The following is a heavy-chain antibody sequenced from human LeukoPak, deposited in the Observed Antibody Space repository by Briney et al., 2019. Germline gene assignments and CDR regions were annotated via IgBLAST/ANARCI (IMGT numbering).Heavy chain of an antibody. V-gene: IGHV1-46*01. D-gene: IGHD6-13*01. CDR2: INPSGGST. J-gene: IGHJ6*02. Sequence: GASVKVSSKASGYTFTSYHMHWVRQAPGQGLEWMGIINPSGGSTSYAQKFQGRVTMTKDTSTSTVYMELSSLRSEDTAVYYCASIVAASYYVIDAWGQGTTVTVSS. CDR3: ASIVAASYYVIDA. CDR1: GYTFTSYH.